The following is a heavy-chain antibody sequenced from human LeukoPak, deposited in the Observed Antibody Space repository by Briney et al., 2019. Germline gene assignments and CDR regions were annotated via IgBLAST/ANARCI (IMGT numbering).Heavy chain of an antibody. CDR2: ISSSSSTI. Sequence: GGSLRLSCAASGFTFSSYGMHWVRQAPGKGLEWVSYISSSSSTIYYADSVKGRFTISRDNAKNSLYLQMNSLRDEDTAVYYCARDSEWELLRYYYYGMDVWGQGTTVTVSS. D-gene: IGHD1-26*01. V-gene: IGHV3-48*02. CDR1: GFTFSSYG. CDR3: ARDSEWELLRYYYYGMDV. J-gene: IGHJ6*02.